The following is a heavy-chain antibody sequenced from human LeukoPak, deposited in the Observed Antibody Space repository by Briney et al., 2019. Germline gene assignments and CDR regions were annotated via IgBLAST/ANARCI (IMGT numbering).Heavy chain of an antibody. V-gene: IGHV1-18*01. Sequence: RASVKVSCKASGYSFTSYGIGWVRQAPGQGLEWVGWISICNGETYYTQSLQDRVTITTDTSTNTVYMELRSLRSDDTAVYYCARACHLVVVTAEGGWLDPWGQGTLVTVSS. D-gene: IGHD2-21*02. J-gene: IGHJ5*02. CDR2: ISICNGET. CDR1: GYSFTSYG. CDR3: ARACHLVVVTAEGGWLDP.